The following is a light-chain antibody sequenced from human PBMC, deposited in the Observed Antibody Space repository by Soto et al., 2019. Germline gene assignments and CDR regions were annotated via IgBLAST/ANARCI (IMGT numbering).Light chain of an antibody. CDR2: EVV. V-gene: IGLV2-8*01. J-gene: IGLJ2*01. CDR1: SSDVGGYNY. CDR3: SSYGGSNNVV. Sequence: QSALPQPPSASGSPGPSVTISCTGTSSDVGGYNYVSWYQQHPGTAPKLMIYEVVKRPSGVPDRFSGSKSGNTASLTVSGLQAEDESDYYCSSYGGSNNVVFGGGSKLTVL.